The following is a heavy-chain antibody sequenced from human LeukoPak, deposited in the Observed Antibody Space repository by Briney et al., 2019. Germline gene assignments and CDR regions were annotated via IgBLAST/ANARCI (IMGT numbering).Heavy chain of an antibody. CDR1: GFVFSRNW. Sequence: GESLRLSCEASGFVFSRNWMTWVRQAPGKGLEWVANIRQDGREIYYVDSVKGRFTISRDNAKSSMYLQMNSLRVEDTAVYYCASGGVVGPSTYWFYDLWGRGTRVTVSS. J-gene: IGHJ2*01. CDR3: ASGGVVGPSTYWFYDL. V-gene: IGHV3-7*01. CDR2: IRQDGREI. D-gene: IGHD1-26*01.